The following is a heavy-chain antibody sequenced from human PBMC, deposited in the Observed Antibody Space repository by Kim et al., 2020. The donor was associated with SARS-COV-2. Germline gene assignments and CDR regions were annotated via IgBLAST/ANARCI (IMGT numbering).Heavy chain of an antibody. CDR3: ARGGASTVPSFWDFHL. CDR2: VYYSGTS. Sequence: SETLSLTCSVSGGSISSGSLAWSWIRQAPGKGPEWIGYVYYSGTSHYNPALSRRVTLSIERSKNQFTLQLRSVTAADTAVYFCARGGASTVPSFWDFHL. CDR1: GGSISSGSLA. V-gene: IGHV4-30-2*01. J-gene: IGHJ2*01. D-gene: IGHD1-26*01.